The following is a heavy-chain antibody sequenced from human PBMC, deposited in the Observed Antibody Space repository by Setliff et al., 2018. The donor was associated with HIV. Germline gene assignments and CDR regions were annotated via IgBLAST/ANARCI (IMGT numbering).Heavy chain of an antibody. Sequence: ASVKVSCKASGGTLNSHAINWVRQAPGQGLEWMGWMNPNSGNTGYAQKFQGRVTMTRDTSIGTAYMELNNLKFEDTAVYYCARARRDSYDRGRRNHYYIDVWGKGTPVTVSS. V-gene: IGHV1-8*01. J-gene: IGHJ6*03. CDR2: MNPNSGNT. CDR1: GGTLNSHA. D-gene: IGHD3-22*01. CDR3: ARARRDSYDRGRRNHYYIDV.